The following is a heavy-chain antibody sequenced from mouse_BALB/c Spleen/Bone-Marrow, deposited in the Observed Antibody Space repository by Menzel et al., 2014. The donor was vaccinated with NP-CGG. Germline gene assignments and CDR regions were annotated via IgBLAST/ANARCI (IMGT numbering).Heavy chain of an antibody. CDR2: ISYSGST. J-gene: IGHJ1*01. CDR1: GDSITSGY. D-gene: IGHD2-1*01. V-gene: IGHV3-8*02. CDR3: ARRDYGKHFDV. Sequence: VQLQQSGPRLVKPSQTLSLTCSVTGDSITSGYWNWIRKFPGNKLEYMGHISYSGSTYYNPSLKSRISITRDTSTNQYYLQLSSVTTEDTATYYCARRDYGKHFDVWGAGTTVTVSS.